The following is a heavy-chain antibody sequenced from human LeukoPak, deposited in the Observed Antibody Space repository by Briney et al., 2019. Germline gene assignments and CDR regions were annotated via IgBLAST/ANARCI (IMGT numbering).Heavy chain of an antibody. CDR1: GFTFSSYS. CDR3: ARDGYYGSENFDY. CDR2: ISSSSSYI. D-gene: IGHD3-10*01. Sequence: GGSLRLSCAASGFTFSSYSMNWVRQAPGEGLEWVSSISSSSSYIYYADSVKGRFTISRDNAKNSLYLQMNSLRAEDTAVYYCARDGYYGSENFDYWGQGTLVTVSS. V-gene: IGHV3-21*01. J-gene: IGHJ4*02.